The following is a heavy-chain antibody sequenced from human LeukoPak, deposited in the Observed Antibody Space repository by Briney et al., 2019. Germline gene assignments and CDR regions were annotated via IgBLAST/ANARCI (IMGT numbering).Heavy chain of an antibody. CDR1: GFTFSSYR. J-gene: IGHJ4*02. CDR2: ISSSSSYI. D-gene: IGHD5-12*01. CDR3: ARGSGYSGYKFLVYFDY. Sequence: GGSLRLSCAASGFTFSSYRMNWVRQAPGKGLEWVSSISSSSSYIYYADSVKGRFTISRDNAKNSLYLQMNSLRAEDTAVYYCARGSGYSGYKFLVYFDYWGQGTLVTVSS. V-gene: IGHV3-21*01.